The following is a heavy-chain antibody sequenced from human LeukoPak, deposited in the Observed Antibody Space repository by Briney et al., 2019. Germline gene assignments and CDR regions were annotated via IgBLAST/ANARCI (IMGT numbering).Heavy chain of an antibody. CDR1: GFTFNRHP. CDR3: ARQATSLGYFYSYLDV. V-gene: IGHV3-30*01. CDR2: ISHDEVST. J-gene: IGHJ6*03. Sequence: GRSLTLSCAPSGFTFNRHPMHWVRQAPGKGLEWVALISHDEVSTYYVDSVKGRFTISRDKSKNTLYLQMNSLRPEDTAVYYCARQATSLGYFYSYLDVWSTGTTVTVSS.